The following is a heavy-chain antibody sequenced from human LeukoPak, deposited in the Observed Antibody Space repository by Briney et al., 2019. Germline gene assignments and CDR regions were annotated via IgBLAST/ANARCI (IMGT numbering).Heavy chain of an antibody. V-gene: IGHV3-53*01. CDR3: ANYPGVIADPHHFDY. D-gene: IGHD2/OR15-2a*01. CDR2: IYSGGNT. J-gene: IGHJ4*02. CDR1: GFPVSINS. Sequence: PGGSLRLSCTVSGFPVSINSMSWVRQAPGKGLEWVSFIYSGGNTHYSDSVKGRFTISRDNSKNTLYLQMNSLRAEDTAVYYCANYPGVIADPHHFDYWGQGTLVTVSS.